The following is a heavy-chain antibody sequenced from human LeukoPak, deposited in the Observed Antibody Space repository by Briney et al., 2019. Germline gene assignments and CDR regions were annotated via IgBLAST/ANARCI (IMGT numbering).Heavy chain of an antibody. D-gene: IGHD3-10*01. CDR3: ARRRLMVRGPLPVAFKGGFDY. J-gene: IGHJ4*02. CDR1: GGSLSGYY. Sequence: SETLSLTCAVYGGSLSGYYWSWIRQPPGKGLEWIGEINHSGSTNYNPSLKSRVTISVDTSKNQFSLKLSSVTAADTAVYYCARRRLMVRGPLPVAFKGGFDYWGQGTLVTVSS. V-gene: IGHV4-34*01. CDR2: INHSGST.